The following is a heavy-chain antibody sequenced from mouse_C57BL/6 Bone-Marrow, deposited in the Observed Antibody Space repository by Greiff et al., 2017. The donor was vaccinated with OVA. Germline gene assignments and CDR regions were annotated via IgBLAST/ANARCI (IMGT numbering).Heavy chain of an antibody. CDR1: GYSFTGYF. CDR2: INPYNGDT. J-gene: IGHJ2*01. V-gene: IGHV1-20*01. CDR3: AREGELGSYYFDY. Sequence: VQLKQSGPELVKPGDSVKISCKASGYSFTGYFMNWVMQSHGKSLEWIGRINPYNGDTFYNQKFKGKATLTVDKSSSTAHMELRSLTSEDSAVYYCAREGELGSYYFDYWGQGTTLTVSS.